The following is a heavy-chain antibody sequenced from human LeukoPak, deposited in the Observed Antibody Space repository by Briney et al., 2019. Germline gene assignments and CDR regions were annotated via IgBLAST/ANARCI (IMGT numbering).Heavy chain of an antibody. CDR2: IIPIFGTA. Sequence: ASVKVSCKASGYTFTTYGISWVRQAPGQGLEWMGGIIPIFGTANYAQKFQGRVTITADKSTSTAYMELSSLRSEDTAVYYCAMGVGAPEDLAVAADFDYWGQGTLVTVSS. D-gene: IGHD6-19*01. CDR3: AMGVGAPEDLAVAADFDY. J-gene: IGHJ4*02. CDR1: GYTFTTYG. V-gene: IGHV1-69*06.